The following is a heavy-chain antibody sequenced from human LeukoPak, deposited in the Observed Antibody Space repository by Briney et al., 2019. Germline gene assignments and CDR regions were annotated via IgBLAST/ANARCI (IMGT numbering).Heavy chain of an antibody. CDR3: ARDSAQYYYDSSGYGYFDY. CDR1: GGSISSGDYY. J-gene: IGHJ4*02. CDR2: IYYSGST. D-gene: IGHD3-22*01. Sequence: SQTLSLTCTVSGGSISSGDYYWSWIRQPPGKGLEWIVYIYYSGSTYYNPSLKSRVTISVDTSKNQFSLKLSSVTAADTAVYYCARDSAQYYYDSSGYGYFDYWGQGTLVTVSS. V-gene: IGHV4-30-4*01.